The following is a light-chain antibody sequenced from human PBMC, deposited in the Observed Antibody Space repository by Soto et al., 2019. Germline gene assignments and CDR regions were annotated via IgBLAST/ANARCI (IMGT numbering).Light chain of an antibody. CDR1: QRVGTN. CDR3: QHYYNWPPIT. CDR2: GAS. J-gene: IGKJ5*01. V-gene: IGKV3D-15*01. Sequence: EIVMTQSPATLSVSPGETVTLSCRASQRVGTNLAWYQQKPGQAPRLLMYGASTRATGIPARFSGSGSGTEFTLTISSLQSEDFAVYYCQHYYNWPPITFGQGTRLEIK.